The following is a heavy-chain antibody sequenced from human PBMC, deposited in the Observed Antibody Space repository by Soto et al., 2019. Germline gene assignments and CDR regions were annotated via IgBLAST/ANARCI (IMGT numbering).Heavy chain of an antibody. CDR1: GFTFSSYG. D-gene: IGHD3-10*01. V-gene: IGHV3-30*18. CDR3: AKEGEGLFDY. J-gene: IGHJ4*02. CDR2: ISYDGSNK. Sequence: GGSLRLSCAASGFTFSSYGMHWVRQAPGKGLEWVAVISYDGSNKYYADSVKGRFTISRDNSKNTLYLQMNSLRAEDTAVYYCAKEGEGLFDYWGQGTLVTVSS.